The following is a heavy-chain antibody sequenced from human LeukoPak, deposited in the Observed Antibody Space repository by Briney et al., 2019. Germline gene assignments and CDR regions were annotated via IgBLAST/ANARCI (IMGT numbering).Heavy chain of an antibody. CDR1: GESLSGHH. D-gene: IGHD4-17*01. Sequence: PSETLSLTCAVYGESLSGHHWTFIRQPPGKGLEWIGEINHSGSTNYNPSLKSRVTISVDTSKNQFSLKLSSVTAADTAVYYCARGPSTVTLDYWGQGTLVTVSS. CDR3: ARGPSTVTLDY. V-gene: IGHV4-34*01. CDR2: INHSGST. J-gene: IGHJ4*02.